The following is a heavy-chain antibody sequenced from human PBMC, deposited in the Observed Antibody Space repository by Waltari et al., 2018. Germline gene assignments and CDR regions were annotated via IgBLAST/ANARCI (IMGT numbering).Heavy chain of an antibody. CDR3: ASDDYGGNPEFSY. CDR2: IYHSGLT. D-gene: IGHD2-15*01. CDR1: GYSISSVYY. Sequence: QVQLQESGPGLVKPSETLSRTCAVSGYSISSVYYWGWIRQPPGKGLEWIGSIYHSGLTYYNPALKIRFTISVETSKIQVSLQLSSVIAADTAVYYCASDDYGGNPEFSYWGQGTLVTVSS. J-gene: IGHJ4*02. V-gene: IGHV4-38-2*01.